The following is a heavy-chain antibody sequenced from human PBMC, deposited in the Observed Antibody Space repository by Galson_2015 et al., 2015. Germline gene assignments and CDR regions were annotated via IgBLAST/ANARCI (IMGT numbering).Heavy chain of an antibody. CDR2: IYYSGST. Sequence: TLSLTCTVSGGSISSGDYYWSWIRQPPGKGLEWIGYIYYSGSTYYNPSLKSRVTISVDTSKNQFSLKLSSVTAADTAVYYCAREVAVTTGWDYYYGMDVWGQGTTVTVSS. D-gene: IGHD4-17*01. J-gene: IGHJ6*02. CDR1: GGSISSGDYY. V-gene: IGHV4-30-4*01. CDR3: AREVAVTTGWDYYYGMDV.